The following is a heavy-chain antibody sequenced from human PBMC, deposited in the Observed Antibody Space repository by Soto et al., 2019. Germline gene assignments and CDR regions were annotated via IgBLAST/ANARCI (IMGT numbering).Heavy chain of an antibody. Sequence: GGSLRLSCAASGFTFSSYAMSWVRQAPGKGLEWVSAISGSGGSTYYADSVKGRFTISRDNSKNTLYLQMNSLRAEDTAVYYCAKSRYGGPTSPYYFGYWGQGTLVTVSS. D-gene: IGHD4-17*01. CDR2: ISGSGGST. V-gene: IGHV3-23*01. CDR1: GFTFSSYA. J-gene: IGHJ4*02. CDR3: AKSRYGGPTSPYYFGY.